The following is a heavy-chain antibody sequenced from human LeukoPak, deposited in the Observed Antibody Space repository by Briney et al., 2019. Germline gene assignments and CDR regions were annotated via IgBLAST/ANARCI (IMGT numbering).Heavy chain of an antibody. Sequence: QPGGSLRLSCAASGFTFSSYDMSWVRQAPGKGLEWVSGISGSGSSTYYADSVKGRFTISRDNSKNTLYLQMNSLRAEDTAVYYCARPYYYGSGSAWGYFDYWGQGTLVTVSS. J-gene: IGHJ4*02. CDR3: ARPYYYGSGSAWGYFDY. D-gene: IGHD3-10*01. V-gene: IGHV3-23*01. CDR2: ISGSGSST. CDR1: GFTFSSYD.